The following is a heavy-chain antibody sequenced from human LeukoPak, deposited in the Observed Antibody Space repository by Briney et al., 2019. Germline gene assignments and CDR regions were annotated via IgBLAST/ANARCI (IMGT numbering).Heavy chain of an antibody. Sequence: SETLSLTCTVSGGSMSSSRYYWGWIRQPPGKGLEWIGSMSYGGSTNYNLSLRSRVDIFEDTSKNQFSLTVNSVTAADTAIYYCARLGIAGSTYWYFELWARGTVVNV. V-gene: IGHV4-39*01. CDR1: GGSMSSSRYY. D-gene: IGHD2-21*01. CDR3: ARLGIAGSTYWYFEL. CDR2: MSYGGST. J-gene: IGHJ2*01.